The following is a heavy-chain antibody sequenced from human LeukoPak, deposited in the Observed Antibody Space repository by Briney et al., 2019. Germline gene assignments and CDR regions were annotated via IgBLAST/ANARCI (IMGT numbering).Heavy chain of an antibody. CDR1: GFTFSSYA. CDR3: AREWQGGIAAAGTRIEGDY. V-gene: IGHV3-23*01. D-gene: IGHD6-13*01. Sequence: AGGSLRLSCAASGFTFSSYAMSWVRQAPGKGLEWVSAISGSGGSRYNADSVKGRFTISRDNAENSLFLQMNSLRVEDTAVYYCAREWQGGIAAAGTRIEGDYWGQGTLVAVSS. CDR2: ISGSGGSR. J-gene: IGHJ4*02.